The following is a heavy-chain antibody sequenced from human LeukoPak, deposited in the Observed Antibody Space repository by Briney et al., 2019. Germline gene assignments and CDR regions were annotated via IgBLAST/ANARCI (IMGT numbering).Heavy chain of an antibody. CDR2: INPNSGGT. Sequence: ASVKVSCKASGYTFTGYYMHWVRQAPGQGLEWMGRINPNSGGTNYAQKFQGRVTITADTSTDTAYMELSSLRSEDTAVYYCATDLVGGQGTLATVSS. D-gene: IGHD2-15*01. CDR3: ATDLV. CDR1: GYTFTGYY. V-gene: IGHV1-2*06. J-gene: IGHJ4*02.